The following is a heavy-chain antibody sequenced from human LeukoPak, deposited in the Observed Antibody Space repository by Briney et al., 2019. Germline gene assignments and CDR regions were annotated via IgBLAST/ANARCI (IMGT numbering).Heavy chain of an antibody. D-gene: IGHD5-24*01. Sequence: GGSLRLSCAASGFTFSSYAMHWVRQAPGKGLEWVAVISFDGTNKYYTDSVKGRFSISRDNSKNTLYLEMDSLRAEDTAVYYCAKSGERWQQFWYYDNWGQGTLITVSS. CDR2: ISFDGTNK. CDR3: AKSGERWQQFWYYDN. CDR1: GFTFSSYA. V-gene: IGHV3-30*10. J-gene: IGHJ4*02.